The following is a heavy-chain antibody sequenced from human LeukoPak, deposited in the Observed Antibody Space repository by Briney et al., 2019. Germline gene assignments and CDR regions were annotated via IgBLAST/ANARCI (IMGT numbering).Heavy chain of an antibody. CDR2: MNPNSGNT. V-gene: IGHV1-8*03. CDR1: GYTFTSYD. CDR3: ARGRGRAYGSGKEYYFDY. D-gene: IGHD3-10*01. Sequence: GASVKVSCKASGYTFTSYDINWVRQATGQGLEWMGWMNPNSGNTGYAQKFQGRVTITRNTSISTAYMELSSLRSEDTAVYYCARGRGRAYGSGKEYYFDYWGQGTLVTVSS. J-gene: IGHJ4*02.